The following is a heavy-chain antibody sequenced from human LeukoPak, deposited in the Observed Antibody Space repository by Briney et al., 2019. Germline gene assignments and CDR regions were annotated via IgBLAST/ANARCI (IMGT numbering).Heavy chain of an antibody. D-gene: IGHD6-19*01. J-gene: IGHJ4*02. CDR1: GDSVSTINGA. Sequence: SQTLSLTCGISGDSVSTINGAWNWVRQSPSRGLEWLGRTCYRSKWYYDYAVSVQGRITINPDTSKNQFSLQLSSVTPEDTAVYYCARDEGNTGWHTFDIWGQGTLITVSS. CDR3: ARDEGNTGWHTFDI. CDR2: TCYRSKWYY. V-gene: IGHV6-1*01.